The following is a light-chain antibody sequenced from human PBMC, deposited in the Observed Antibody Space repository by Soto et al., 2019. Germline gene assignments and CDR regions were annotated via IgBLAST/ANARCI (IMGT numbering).Light chain of an antibody. CDR1: QGISTF. CDR2: AAS. CDR3: QQSYRAPYT. V-gene: IGKV1-39*01. Sequence: DIHMTQSPSSLSASVGDRVTITCRASQGISTFLNWYQQTPGKGPKLLIFAASRLQSGVPSRFSGSGSGTDFTLTITSLQSEDFATYYCQQSYRAPYTFGQGTKLEI. J-gene: IGKJ2*01.